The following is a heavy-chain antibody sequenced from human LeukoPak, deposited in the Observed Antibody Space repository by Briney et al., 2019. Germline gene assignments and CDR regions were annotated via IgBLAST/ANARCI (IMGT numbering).Heavy chain of an antibody. Sequence: ASVKVSCKASGYTFTGYYMHWVRQAPGQGLEWMGWINPNSGGTNYAQKFQGRATMTRDTSISTAYMELSRLRSDDTAVYYCARDAVGATSPTDYWGQGTLVTVSS. CDR1: GYTFTGYY. CDR2: INPNSGGT. V-gene: IGHV1-2*02. CDR3: ARDAVGATSPTDY. J-gene: IGHJ4*02. D-gene: IGHD1-26*01.